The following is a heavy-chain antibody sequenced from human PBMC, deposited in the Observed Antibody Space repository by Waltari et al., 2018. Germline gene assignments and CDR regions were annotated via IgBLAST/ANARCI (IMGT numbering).Heavy chain of an antibody. J-gene: IGHJ5*02. CDR2: MNPNRGNT. CDR3: AGGGGRKKLLWFRELSGNWFDP. D-gene: IGHD3-10*01. V-gene: IGHV1-8*01. Sequence: QVQLVQSGAEVKKPGASVKVSCKASGYTFTSYDINWVRQATGQGLEWMGWMNPNRGNTGYAQKVQGGVTMTRNTSRSTACMERSSLRSEDTAVYYCAGGGGRKKLLWFRELSGNWFDPWGQGTLVTVSS. CDR1: GYTFTSYD.